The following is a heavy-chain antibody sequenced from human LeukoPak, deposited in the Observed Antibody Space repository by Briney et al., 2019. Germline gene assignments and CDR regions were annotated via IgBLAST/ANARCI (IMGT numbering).Heavy chain of an antibody. Sequence: ASVKVSCKASGYTFTSYYMHWVRQAPGQGLEWMGIINPSGGSTSYAQKFQGRVTMTRDTSTSTVYMELSSLRSEDTAVYYCARANGILTGYNYFDYWGQGTLVTVSS. CDR1: GYTFTSYY. V-gene: IGHV1-46*01. CDR3: ARANGILTGYNYFDY. CDR2: INPSGGST. J-gene: IGHJ4*02. D-gene: IGHD3-9*01.